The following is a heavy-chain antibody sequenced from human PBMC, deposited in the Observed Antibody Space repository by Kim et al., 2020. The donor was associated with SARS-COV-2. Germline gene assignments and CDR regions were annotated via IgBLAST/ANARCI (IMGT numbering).Heavy chain of an antibody. CDR2: ISYDGSNK. CDR3: ARGLVGSYLNFDY. Sequence: GGSLRLSCAASGFTFSSYAMHWVRQAPGKGLEWVAVISYDGSNKYYADSVKGRFTISRDNSKNTLYLQMNSLRAEDTAVYYCARGLVGSYLNFDYWGQGTLVTVSS. D-gene: IGHD1-26*01. V-gene: IGHV3-30-3*01. CDR1: GFTFSSYA. J-gene: IGHJ4*02.